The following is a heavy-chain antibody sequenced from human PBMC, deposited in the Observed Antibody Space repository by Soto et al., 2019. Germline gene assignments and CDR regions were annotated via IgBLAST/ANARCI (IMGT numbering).Heavy chain of an antibody. V-gene: IGHV4-59*12. CDR2: IYYSGST. D-gene: IGHD1-26*01. CDR3: GTDLGTLKWVWFYVDD. CDR1: GGSISSYY. Sequence: SETLSLTCTVSGGSISSYYWSWIRQPPGKGLEWIGYIYYSGSTNYNPSLKSRVTISEDTSKNQFSLKLSSVTAADTAVYYCGTDLGTLKWVWFYVDDWAQGSLVTVSS. J-gene: IGHJ4*01.